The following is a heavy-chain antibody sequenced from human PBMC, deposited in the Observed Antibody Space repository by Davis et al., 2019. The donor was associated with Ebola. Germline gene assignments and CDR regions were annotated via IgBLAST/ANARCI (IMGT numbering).Heavy chain of an antibody. J-gene: IGHJ3*01. CDR2: LGTSADT. D-gene: IGHD1-26*01. Sequence: GESLKISCAASGFMFSCYVMSWVRQAPGKGLEWVSTLGTSADTYYADSVKGRFTISRDNSKNTLYLQMNGLGVEDTAIYYCAKDTSNTWFDVWGQGTMVTVSS. V-gene: IGHV3-23*01. CDR1: GFMFSCYV. CDR3: AKDTSNTWFDV.